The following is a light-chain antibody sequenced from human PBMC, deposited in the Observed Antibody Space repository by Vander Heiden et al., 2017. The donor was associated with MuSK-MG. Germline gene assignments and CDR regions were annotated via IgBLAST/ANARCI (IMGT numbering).Light chain of an antibody. Sequence: QSVFTPPPSVSPAPGQQAPTSCSGSSSNIGTNYVPWYQHLPGTAPKLLIYDSNRRPSGIPDRFSGSKSGTSATLDITGLQAGDEADYYCGSWDSSLSAGVFGGGTTLTVL. CDR2: DSN. CDR3: GSWDSSLSAGV. V-gene: IGLV1-51*01. CDR1: SSNIGTNY. J-gene: IGLJ2*01.